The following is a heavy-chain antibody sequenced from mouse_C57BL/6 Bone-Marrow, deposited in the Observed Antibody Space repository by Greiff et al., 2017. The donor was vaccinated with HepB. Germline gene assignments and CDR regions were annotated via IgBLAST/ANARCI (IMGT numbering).Heavy chain of an antibody. CDR1: GFTFSDYG. J-gene: IGHJ3*01. D-gene: IGHD1-1*01. CDR2: ISSGSSTI. Sequence: EVQLVESGGGLVKPGGSLKLSCAASGFTFSDYGMHWVRQAPEKGLEWVAYISSGSSTIYYADTVKGRFTISRDNAKNTLFLQMTSLRSEDTAMYYCAPYYYGSSSAWFAYWGQGTLVTVSA. V-gene: IGHV5-17*01. CDR3: APYYYGSSSAWFAY.